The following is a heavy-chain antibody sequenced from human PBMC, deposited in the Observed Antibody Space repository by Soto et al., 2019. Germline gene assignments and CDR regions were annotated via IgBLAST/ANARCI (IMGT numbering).Heavy chain of an antibody. CDR2: ISGSGGST. V-gene: IGHV3-23*01. CDR3: AKTFHSSGYPGYFDY. Sequence: WGPLSLCCAASGGNCIGYAVSWVRKDTGKGLEWVSAISGSGGSTYYADSVKGRFTISRDNSKNTLYLQMNSLRAEDTAVYYCAKTFHSSGYPGYFDYWGQGTLVTVFS. J-gene: IGHJ4*02. D-gene: IGHD3-22*01. CDR1: GGNCIGYA.